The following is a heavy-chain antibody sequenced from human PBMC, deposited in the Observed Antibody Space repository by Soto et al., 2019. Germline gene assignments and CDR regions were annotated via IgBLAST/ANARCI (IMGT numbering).Heavy chain of an antibody. Sequence: LVESGGGVVQPGRSLRVSCAASGFTFTSYAMHWVRQAPGKGLEWVATISYDGSKKDYADSVKGRFTISRDNSKNTLYLQMNNLRAEDTAVYYCARDRLYESNTQYYNYGMDVWGQGTTVTVSS. CDR2: ISYDGSKK. CDR1: GFTFTSYA. V-gene: IGHV3-30-3*01. J-gene: IGHJ6*02. D-gene: IGHD3-22*01. CDR3: ARDRLYESNTQYYNYGMDV.